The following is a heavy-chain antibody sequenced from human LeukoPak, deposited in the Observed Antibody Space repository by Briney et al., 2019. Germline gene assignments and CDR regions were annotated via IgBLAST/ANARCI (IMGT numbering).Heavy chain of an antibody. D-gene: IGHD3-22*01. CDR1: GGSFSGYY. J-gene: IGHJ4*02. CDR2: ISHSGST. Sequence: SETLSLTCAVYGGSFSGYYWSWIRQPPGKGLEWIEEISHSGSTNYNPSLKSRVTISVDTSKNQFSLKLSSVTAADTAVYYCVNLSGYRYYFDYWGQGTLVTVSS. CDR3: VNLSGYRYYFDY. V-gene: IGHV4-34*01.